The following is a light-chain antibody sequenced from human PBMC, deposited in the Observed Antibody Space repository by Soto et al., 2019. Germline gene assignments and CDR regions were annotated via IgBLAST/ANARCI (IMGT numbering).Light chain of an antibody. CDR3: GAWDSSLSVVV. J-gene: IGLJ2*01. Sequence: QAVVTQPPSVSAAPGQKVTISCSGSSANIGNNYVSWYQQLPGTAPKLVIYDSDKRPSEIPDRFSASKSGTSATLDITGLQTGDEADYYCGAWDSSLSVVVFGGGTQLTVL. V-gene: IGLV1-51*01. CDR2: DSD. CDR1: SANIGNNY.